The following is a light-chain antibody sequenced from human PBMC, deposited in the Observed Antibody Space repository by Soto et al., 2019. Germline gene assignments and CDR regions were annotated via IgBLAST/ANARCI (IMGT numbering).Light chain of an antibody. CDR1: QSLNNR. V-gene: IGKV1-5*01. CDR2: DAS. CDR3: HQYKAYST. J-gene: IGKJ1*01. Sequence: DIQLTQSPSTLSASVGDRVTITCRASQSLNNRLAWYQQKPGKAPKLLIYDASTLESGVSSRFSGTGSETECTLTITDLQADDLATYFCHQYKAYSTFGQGPKVDIK.